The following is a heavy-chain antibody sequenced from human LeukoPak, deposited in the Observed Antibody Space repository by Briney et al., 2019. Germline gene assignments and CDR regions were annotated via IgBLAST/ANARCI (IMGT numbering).Heavy chain of an antibody. J-gene: IGHJ6*02. CDR1: GGSISSGDYY. D-gene: IGHD3-3*01. Sequence: SETLSPTCTVSGGSISSGDYYWSWIRQPPGKGLEWIGYIYYSGSTYYNPSLKSRVTISVDTSKNQFSLKLSSVTAADTAVYYCARGSPDEYYDYNTYYYYGMDVWGQGTTVTVSS. CDR2: IYYSGST. V-gene: IGHV4-30-4*01. CDR3: ARGSPDEYYDYNTYYYYGMDV.